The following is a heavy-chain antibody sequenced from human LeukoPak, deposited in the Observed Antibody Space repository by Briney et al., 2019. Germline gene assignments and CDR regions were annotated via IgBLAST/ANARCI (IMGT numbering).Heavy chain of an antibody. CDR3: ARGWGPSGSYDY. J-gene: IGHJ4*02. D-gene: IGHD1-26*01. Sequence: ASVKVSCKASGYTFTSYYIYWVRQAPGQGLEWMGIINPSGGSTNYAQKFQGRVTMTRVTSTSTVYMELSSLRSEDTAVYYCARGWGPSGSYDYWGQGTPVTVSS. V-gene: IGHV1-46*01. CDR1: GYTFTSYY. CDR2: INPSGGST.